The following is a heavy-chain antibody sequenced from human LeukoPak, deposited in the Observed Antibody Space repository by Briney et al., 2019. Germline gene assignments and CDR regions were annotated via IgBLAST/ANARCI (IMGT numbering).Heavy chain of an antibody. CDR1: GGSVSSGNYY. Sequence: SETLSLTCIVSGGSVSSGNYYWSWIRQPPGKGPEWIGYIYSSGSTNYNPSLKSRVTISVDTSKNQFSLMVSSVTAADTALYYCARGVPTATARWLDPWGQGTLVTVSS. V-gene: IGHV4-61*01. CDR3: ARGVPTATARWLDP. CDR2: IYSSGST. J-gene: IGHJ5*02. D-gene: IGHD2-21*02.